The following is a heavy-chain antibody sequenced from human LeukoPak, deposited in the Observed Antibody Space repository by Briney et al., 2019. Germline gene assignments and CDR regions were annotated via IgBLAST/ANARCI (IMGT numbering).Heavy chain of an antibody. V-gene: IGHV4-59*01. CDR1: GGSISSYY. CDR3: ARVPRSGWFPFDY. J-gene: IGHJ4*02. CDR2: IYYSGST. Sequence: SETLSLTCTVSGGSISSYYWSWIRQPPGKGLEWIGYIYYSGSTNYNPSLKSRVTISVDTSKNQFSLKLSPVTAADTAVYYCARVPRSGWFPFDYWGQGTLVTVSS. D-gene: IGHD6-19*01.